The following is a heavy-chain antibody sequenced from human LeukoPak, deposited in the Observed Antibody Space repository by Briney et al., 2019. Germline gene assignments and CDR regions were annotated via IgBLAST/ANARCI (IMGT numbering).Heavy chain of an antibody. D-gene: IGHD3-10*01. V-gene: IGHV3-48*03. J-gene: IGHJ3*02. CDR3: ARLYGSGRNI. CDR2: ISSSGSTI. Sequence: GGSLRLSCAASGFTFSSYEMNWVRQAPGKGLEWVSYISSSGSTIYYADSVKGRFTISRDNAKNSLYLQMNSLRAEDTAVYYCARLYGSGRNIWGQGTMVTVSS. CDR1: GFTFSSYE.